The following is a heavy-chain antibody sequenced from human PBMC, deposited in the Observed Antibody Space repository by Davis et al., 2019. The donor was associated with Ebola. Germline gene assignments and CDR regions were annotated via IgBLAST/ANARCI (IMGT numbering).Heavy chain of an antibody. V-gene: IGHV3-30-3*02. D-gene: IGHD1-26*01. J-gene: IGHJ6*04. CDR2: ISYDGDNN. CDR1: GFTFSSYT. CDR3: AKAKWEVEYHYSGMDV. Sequence: PGGSLRLSCAASGFTFSSYTLHWVRQAPGKGLEWVAVISYDGDNNYHADSVQGRFTISRDNSKNTLYLQMNSLRTEDTAVYLCAKAKWEVEYHYSGMDVWGKGTTVTVSS.